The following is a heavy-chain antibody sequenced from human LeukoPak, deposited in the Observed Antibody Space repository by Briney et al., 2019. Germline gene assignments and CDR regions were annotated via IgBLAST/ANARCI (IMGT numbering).Heavy chain of an antibody. J-gene: IGHJ3*02. Sequence: PSETLSLTCIVSGGSVSSYHWSWVRQPPGEGLEWIAYVHNSGSTNYNPSLKSRVTISVDRSKNQSSLKMNSVTAADTAVYYCVRDWEGFNFDIWGQGTMVTVSS. CDR2: VHNSGST. V-gene: IGHV4-59*02. CDR3: VRDWEGFNFDI. CDR1: GGSVSSYH. D-gene: IGHD1-26*01.